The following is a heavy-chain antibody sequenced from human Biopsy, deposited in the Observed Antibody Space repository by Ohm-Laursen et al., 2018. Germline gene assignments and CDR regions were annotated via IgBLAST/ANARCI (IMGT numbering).Heavy chain of an antibody. D-gene: IGHD1-26*01. V-gene: IGHV1-69*10. CDR1: GDSFTSYA. Sequence: SVKVSCKASGDSFTSYAIGWVRQAPGEGLEWMGGIIPIPNVATYAQKFQGRITITADESTSTSYMELSSLTSDETAVYFCARGEGSSWFDPWGHGTLVTVSS. CDR2: IIPIPNVA. CDR3: ARGEGSSWFDP. J-gene: IGHJ5*02.